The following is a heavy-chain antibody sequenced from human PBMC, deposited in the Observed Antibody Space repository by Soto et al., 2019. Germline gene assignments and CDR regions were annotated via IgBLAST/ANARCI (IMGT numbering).Heavy chain of an antibody. J-gene: IGHJ6*02. D-gene: IGHD6-19*01. CDR1: GGSISSGGYY. CDR3: ASSIAVAEDYYYYGMDV. CDR2: IYYSGST. V-gene: IGHV4-31*03. Sequence: PSETLSLTCTVSGGSISSGGYYWNWIRQHPGKGLEWIGYIYYSGSTYYNPSLKSRVTISVDTSKNQFSLRLSSVTAADTAVYYCASSIAVAEDYYYYGMDVWGQGTTVT.